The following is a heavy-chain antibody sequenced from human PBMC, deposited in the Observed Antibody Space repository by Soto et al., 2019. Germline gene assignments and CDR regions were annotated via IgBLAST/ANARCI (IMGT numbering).Heavy chain of an antibody. CDR2: LNTNNGDT. D-gene: IGHD3-22*01. V-gene: IGHV1-2*02. CDR1: GYTLIEYY. J-gene: IGHJ4*02. Sequence: ASVKVSCKASGYTLIEYYIHCVRQARGQGLEWMGWLNTNNGDTNLEQKLRGRVTMTRDTSIHTAYMGLSGLRSDDAAVYYGATSYYYDSEFVYWGQGTLVTVSS. CDR3: ATSYYYDSEFVY.